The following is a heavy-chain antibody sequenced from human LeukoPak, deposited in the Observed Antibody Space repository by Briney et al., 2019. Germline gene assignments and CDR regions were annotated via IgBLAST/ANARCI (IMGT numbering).Heavy chain of an antibody. CDR1: GFTFSRFS. V-gene: IGHV3-21*04. J-gene: IGHJ4*02. CDR2: IYVTGNYI. CDR3: AKVARVVVITGAFDY. D-gene: IGHD3-22*01. Sequence: GGSLRLSCATSGFTFSRFSFRWVRQAPGKGLEWVASIYVTGNYINYADSVKGRFTISRDNSKNTLYLQMNSLRAEDTAVYYCAKVARVVVITGAFDYWGQGTLVTVSS.